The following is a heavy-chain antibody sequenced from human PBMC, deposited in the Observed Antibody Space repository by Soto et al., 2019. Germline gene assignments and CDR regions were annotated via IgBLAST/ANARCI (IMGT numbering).Heavy chain of an antibody. CDR1: GVSFSGYY. V-gene: IGHV4-34*01. Sequence: SETLSLTCAVYGVSFSGYYWSWIRQPPGKGLEWIGEINHSGSTNYNPSLKSRVTISVDTSKNQFSLKLSSVTAADTAVYYCARHQDYSASGNYYTFDHWGLGILVTVSS. D-gene: IGHD3-10*01. J-gene: IGHJ4*02. CDR3: ARHQDYSASGNYYTFDH. CDR2: INHSGST.